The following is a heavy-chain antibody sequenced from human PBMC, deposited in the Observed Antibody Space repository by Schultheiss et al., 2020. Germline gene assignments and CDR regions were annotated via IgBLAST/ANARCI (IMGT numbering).Heavy chain of an antibody. J-gene: IGHJ6*04. V-gene: IGHV1-18*01. Sequence: AAVKVSCKASGYTFTSYAMHWVRQAPGQGLEWMGWISTYNGDTNYAQKLQGRVTMTTDTSTSTAYMELRSLRSDDTAVYYCARGIFGVVNHYYYGMDVWGKGTTVTVSS. D-gene: IGHD3-3*01. CDR1: GYTFTSYA. CDR2: ISTYNGDT. CDR3: ARGIFGVVNHYYYGMDV.